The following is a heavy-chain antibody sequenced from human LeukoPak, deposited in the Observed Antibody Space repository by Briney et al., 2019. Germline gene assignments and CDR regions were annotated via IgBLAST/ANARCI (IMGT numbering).Heavy chain of an antibody. V-gene: IGHV3-21*01. CDR3: ARDSEVSAYSEGTYFDY. J-gene: IGHJ4*02. CDR1: GFTFSSYS. Sequence: PGGSLRLSCAASGFTFSSYSMNWVRQAPGKGLEWVSSISSSSSYIYYADSVKGRFTISRDNAKNSLYLQMNSLRAEDTAVYYCARDSEVSAYSEGTYFDYWGQGTLVTVSS. D-gene: IGHD6-13*01. CDR2: ISSSSSYI.